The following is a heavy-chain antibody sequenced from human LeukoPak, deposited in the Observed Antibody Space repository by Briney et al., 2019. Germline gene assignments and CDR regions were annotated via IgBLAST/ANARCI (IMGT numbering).Heavy chain of an antibody. D-gene: IGHD5-18*01. V-gene: IGHV1-8*01. CDR1: GYTFTSYD. CDR2: MNPNSGNT. J-gene: IGHJ5*02. Sequence: ASVKVSCKASGYTFTSYDIDWVRQATGQGLEWMGWMNPNSGNTGYAQKFQGRVTMTRNTSISTAYMELSSLRSEDTAVYYCARRRGIQLWSNWFDPWGQGTLVTVSS. CDR3: ARRRGIQLWSNWFDP.